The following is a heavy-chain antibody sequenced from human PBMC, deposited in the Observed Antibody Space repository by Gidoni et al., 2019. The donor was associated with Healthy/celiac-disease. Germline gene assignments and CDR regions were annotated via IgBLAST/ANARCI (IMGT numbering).Heavy chain of an antibody. CDR3: ARDGDRDY. Sequence: QVQLVESGGGVVQPGRSLRLSCAASGFTFSSYAMHWVRQAPGKGLEWVAVISYEGSNKYYADSVKGRFTISRDNSKNTLYLQMNSLRAEDTAVYYCARDGDRDYWGQGTLVTVSS. D-gene: IGHD7-27*01. J-gene: IGHJ4*02. V-gene: IGHV3-30-3*01. CDR2: ISYEGSNK. CDR1: GFTFSSYA.